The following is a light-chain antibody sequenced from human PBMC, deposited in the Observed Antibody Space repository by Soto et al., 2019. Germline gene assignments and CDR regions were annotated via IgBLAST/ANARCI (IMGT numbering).Light chain of an antibody. J-gene: IGLJ2*01. CDR3: QTWGAGIQV. Sequence: QSVLTQSPPASTSLGASVKLTCTLSSGHRNYAISWHQHQPGKGPRYLMKVNSDGSHNKGDGIPDRFSGSSSGAERYLTISSLQSEDEADYYCQTWGAGIQVFGGGTKLTVL. V-gene: IGLV4-69*01. CDR1: SGHRNYA. CDR2: VNSDGSH.